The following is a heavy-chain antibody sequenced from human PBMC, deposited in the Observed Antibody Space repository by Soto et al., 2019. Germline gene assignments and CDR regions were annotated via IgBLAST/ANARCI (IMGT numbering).Heavy chain of an antibody. D-gene: IGHD2-2*01. V-gene: IGHV5-51*01. CDR2: IYPGDSDT. J-gene: IGHJ4*02. CDR3: ARHPAFYCSSTSCYPS. Sequence: PXXSLKISFKGSGYSFTSYWISWVLQMPGKGLEWMGIIYPGDSDTRYSPSFQGQVTISADKSISTAYLQWSSLKASDTAMYYCARHPAFYCSSTSCYPSWGQGTLVTVSS. CDR1: GYSFTSYW.